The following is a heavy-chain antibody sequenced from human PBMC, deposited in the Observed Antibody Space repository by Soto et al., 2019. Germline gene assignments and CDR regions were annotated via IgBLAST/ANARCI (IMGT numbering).Heavy chain of an antibody. Sequence: GGSLRLSCAASGFTFSSYSMNWVRQAPGKGLEWVSYISSGSGTMYYADSVKGRFTISRDNAKNSLYLQMNSLRAGDTAVYYCARDTAYYFDYWGQGTLVTVSS. J-gene: IGHJ4*02. D-gene: IGHD5-18*01. V-gene: IGHV3-48*01. CDR2: ISSGSGTM. CDR1: GFTFSSYS. CDR3: ARDTAYYFDY.